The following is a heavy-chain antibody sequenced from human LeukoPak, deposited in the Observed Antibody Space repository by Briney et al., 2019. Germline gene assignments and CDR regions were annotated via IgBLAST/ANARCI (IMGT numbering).Heavy chain of an antibody. V-gene: IGHV3-23*01. Sequence: PGGSLRLSCAASGFTFDSYAMTWVRQAPGKGLEWVSSISGGGITNYADSVKGRFTISRDNSKYTLFLQMNSLRAEDTAVYYCAKYGVDCSSTSCYPLYYMDVWGKGTTVTVSS. J-gene: IGHJ6*03. CDR2: ISGGGIT. D-gene: IGHD2-2*01. CDR3: AKYGVDCSSTSCYPLYYMDV. CDR1: GFTFDSYA.